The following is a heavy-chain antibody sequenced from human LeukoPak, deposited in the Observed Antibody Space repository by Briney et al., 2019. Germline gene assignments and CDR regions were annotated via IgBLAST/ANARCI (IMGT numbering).Heavy chain of an antibody. Sequence: GGSLRLSCAASGFTFDDYAMHWVRQAPGKGLEWVSLISGDGGSTDYADSVKGRFTISRDNSKNSLYLQMNSLRTEDTALYYCAKDQVDSGWFYFDFWGQGTLVTVSS. CDR3: AKDQVDSGWFYFDF. J-gene: IGHJ4*02. D-gene: IGHD6-19*01. V-gene: IGHV3-43*02. CDR1: GFTFDDYA. CDR2: ISGDGGST.